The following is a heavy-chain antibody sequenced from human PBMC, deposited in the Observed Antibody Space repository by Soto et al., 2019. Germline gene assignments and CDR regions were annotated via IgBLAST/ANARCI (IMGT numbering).Heavy chain of an antibody. Sequence: EVQLVESGGGLVQPGGSLRLSCVASGFTFNTYWMHWVRQAPGKGLVWVSRINNDGSDTIYAESVKGRFTISRDNARSTLYLQMNSLRAEDTAVYYCSRVLAAEHFDSWGQGALVTVSS. V-gene: IGHV3-74*01. CDR1: GFTFNTYW. J-gene: IGHJ4*02. CDR2: INNDGSDT. CDR3: SRVLAAEHFDS. D-gene: IGHD3-3*01.